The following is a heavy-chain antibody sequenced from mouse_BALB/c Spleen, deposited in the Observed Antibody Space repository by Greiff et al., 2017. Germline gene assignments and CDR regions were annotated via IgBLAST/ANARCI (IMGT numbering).Heavy chain of an antibody. CDR1: GYTFTSYW. D-gene: IGHD2-3*01. V-gene: IGHV1-69*02. Sequence: QVQLQQPGAELVRPGASVKLSCKASGYTFTSYWINWVKQRPGQGLEWIGNIYPSDSYTNYNQRFKDKATLTVDKSSSTAYMQLSSPTSEDSAVYYCTRGDGYYSAMDYWGQGTSVTVSS. CDR3: TRGDGYYSAMDY. J-gene: IGHJ4*01. CDR2: IYPSDSYT.